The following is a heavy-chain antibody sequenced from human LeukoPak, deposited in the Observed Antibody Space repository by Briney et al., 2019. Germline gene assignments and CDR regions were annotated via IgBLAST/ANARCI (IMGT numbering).Heavy chain of an antibody. CDR3: ARLVLSSGNYLDVFDI. Sequence: ASETLSLTCTVSGGSISSSLYSWGWIRQPPGKGLEWIGSIFYSGITYYNPSLQSRVTIPVDTSKSQFSLHLSSVTAADTAVYYCARLVLSSGNYLDVFDIWGQGTMVTVSS. CDR2: IFYSGIT. CDR1: GGSISSSLYS. D-gene: IGHD1-7*01. V-gene: IGHV4-39*01. J-gene: IGHJ3*02.